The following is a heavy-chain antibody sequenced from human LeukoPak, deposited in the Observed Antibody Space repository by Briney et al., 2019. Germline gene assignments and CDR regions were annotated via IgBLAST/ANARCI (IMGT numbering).Heavy chain of an antibody. J-gene: IGHJ4*02. CDR1: GGTFSSYA. V-gene: IGHV1-69*13. D-gene: IGHD3-22*01. Sequence: SVKVSCKASGGTFSSYAISWVRQAPGQGLEWMGGIIPIFGTANYAQKFQGRVTITADESTSTAYMELSSLRSEVTAVYYCASLNYYDSSGYYYVFDYWGQGTLVTVSS. CDR3: ASLNYYDSSGYYYVFDY. CDR2: IIPIFGTA.